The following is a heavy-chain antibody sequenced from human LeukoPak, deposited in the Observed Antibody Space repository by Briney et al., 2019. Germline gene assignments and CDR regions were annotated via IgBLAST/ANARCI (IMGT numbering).Heavy chain of an antibody. CDR2: INPKSGGT. J-gene: IGHJ4*02. D-gene: IGHD5-12*01. Sequence: SVEASCKASGYTSTDYFMHWVRQAPEQGLGWMGWINPKSGGTKYAQKFQGRVTMPRDTSISTAYMELSRLRSDDTAVYYCARDVEIANRETRPIDYWGQGTLVTVSS. CDR3: ARDVEIANRETRPIDY. CDR1: GYTSTDYF. V-gene: IGHV1-2*02.